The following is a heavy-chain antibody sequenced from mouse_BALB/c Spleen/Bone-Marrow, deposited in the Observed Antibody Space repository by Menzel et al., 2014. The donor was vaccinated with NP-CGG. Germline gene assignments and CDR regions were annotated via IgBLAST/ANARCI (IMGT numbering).Heavy chain of an antibody. D-gene: IGHD2-1*01. CDR3: VRGGNYRFDY. V-gene: IGHV1-82*01. CDR2: IYPGDGDT. Sequence: VQGVESGPELVKPGASVKISCKASGYAFSSSWMSWVKQRPGQGLEWIGRIYPGDGDTNYNGKFKGKATLTADKSSSTAYMQLSSLTSVDSAVYFCVRGGNYRFDYWGQGTTLTVSS. CDR1: GYAFSSSW. J-gene: IGHJ2*01.